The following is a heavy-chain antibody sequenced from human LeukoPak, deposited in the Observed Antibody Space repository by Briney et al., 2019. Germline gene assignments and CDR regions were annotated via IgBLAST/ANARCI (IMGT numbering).Heavy chain of an antibody. CDR3: ARRELRFPYYFDS. J-gene: IGHJ4*02. CDR1: GFTFSSYE. D-gene: IGHD3-3*01. CDR2: ISSSGSTI. V-gene: IGHV3-48*03. Sequence: PGGSLRLSCAASGFTFSSYEMNWVRQAPGKGLEWVSYISSSGSTIYYADSVRGRFTISRDNAKNSLYLQMSSLRAEDTAIYYCARRELRFPYYFDSWGQGTLVTVSS.